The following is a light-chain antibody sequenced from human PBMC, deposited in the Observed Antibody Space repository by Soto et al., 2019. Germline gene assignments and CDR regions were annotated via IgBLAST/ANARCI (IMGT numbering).Light chain of an antibody. CDR2: AAS. J-gene: IGKJ5*01. V-gene: IGKV3-15*01. Sequence: VMTQSPATLSVSPGERATLSCRASQSVRSSLAWYQQKPGQAPRLLIYAASTRATGIPARFSGSGSETDFTLTISSLQSEDFAVYYCQQYNNWPPITFGQGTRLEIK. CDR3: QQYNNWPPIT. CDR1: QSVRSS.